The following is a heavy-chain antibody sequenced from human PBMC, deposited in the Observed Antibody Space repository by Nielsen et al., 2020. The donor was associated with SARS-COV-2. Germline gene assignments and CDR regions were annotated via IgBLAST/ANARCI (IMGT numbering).Heavy chain of an antibody. Sequence: SVKVSCKAPGGTLRNYDLSWVRQAPGQGLEWMGDIFPTFGRTNYAPSFQGRLTISADEVTGAVHMELTSLTFEDTAVYFCASANTLYNYMDVWGNGTTVTVSS. V-gene: IGHV1-69*13. D-gene: IGHD5-24*01. CDR1: GGTLRNYD. CDR2: IFPTFGRT. CDR3: ASANTLYNYMDV. J-gene: IGHJ6*03.